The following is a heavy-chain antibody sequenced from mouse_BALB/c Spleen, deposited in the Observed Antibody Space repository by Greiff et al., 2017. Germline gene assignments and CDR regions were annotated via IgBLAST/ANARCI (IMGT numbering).Heavy chain of an antibody. CDR1: GYTFTSYW. CDR3: ARYFDV. Sequence: QVQLKESGAELARPGASVKLSCKASGYTFTSYWMQWVKQRPGQGLEWIGAIYPGDGDTRYTQKFKGKATLTADKSSSTAYMQLSSLASEDSAVYYCARYFDVWGAGTTVTVSS. J-gene: IGHJ1*01. CDR2: IYPGDGDT. V-gene: IGHV1-87*01.